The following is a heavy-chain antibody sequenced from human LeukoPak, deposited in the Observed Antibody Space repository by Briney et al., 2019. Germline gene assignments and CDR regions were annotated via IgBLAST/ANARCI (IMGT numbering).Heavy chain of an antibody. CDR2: ITGGGDTT. V-gene: IGHV3-23*01. CDR1: GFTFSSYA. CDR3: AELGITMIGGV. Sequence: GGSLRLSCAASGFTFSSYAMTWVRQAPGKGLEWVSAITGGGDTTYYADSVKGRFTISRDNSKNTLYLQMNSLRAEDTAVYYCAELGITMIGGVWGKGTTVTISS. D-gene: IGHD3-10*02. J-gene: IGHJ6*04.